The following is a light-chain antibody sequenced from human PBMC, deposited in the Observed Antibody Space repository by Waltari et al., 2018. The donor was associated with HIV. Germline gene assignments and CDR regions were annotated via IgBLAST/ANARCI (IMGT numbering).Light chain of an antibody. V-gene: IGLV2-14*01. CDR1: SSDVNDYTY. CDR3: VSYISSSTPE. Sequence: QSALTQPASMSGSPGQSITISCTGPSSDVNDYTYVSWYQPHPAKAPKVIIYEVTRRPSGVSNRFSGSKSGNTASLTISGLLPEDEAEYFCVSYISSSTPEFGGGTKLTVL. J-gene: IGLJ3*02. CDR2: EVT.